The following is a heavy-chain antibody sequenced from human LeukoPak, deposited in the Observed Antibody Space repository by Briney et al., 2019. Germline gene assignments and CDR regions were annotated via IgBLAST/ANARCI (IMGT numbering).Heavy chain of an antibody. D-gene: IGHD4-23*01. Sequence: ASVKVSCKASGYTFTSSDINWVRQATGQGLEWMGWLNPNTLVTNYAQHFQGRVSMTWDTSISTGYMDLHSLTSDDTAVYYCARKDGGRDGMDVWGQGTTVTVSS. J-gene: IGHJ6*02. CDR1: GYTFTSSD. V-gene: IGHV1-2*02. CDR2: LNPNTLVT. CDR3: ARKDGGRDGMDV.